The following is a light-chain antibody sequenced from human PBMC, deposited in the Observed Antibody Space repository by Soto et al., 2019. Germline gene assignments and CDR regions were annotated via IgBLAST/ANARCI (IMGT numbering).Light chain of an antibody. Sequence: QSALTQPAYVSWSPGQSITISCAGTSSDIGGSNYVSWYQQHPGKAPKLMIYGVSNRPSGVSNRFSGSKSGNTASLTISGLQAEDEADYFCYSSRSSSSTFYVFGTGTKLTVL. CDR2: GVS. CDR1: SSDIGGSNY. V-gene: IGLV2-14*03. CDR3: YSSRSSSSTFYV. J-gene: IGLJ1*01.